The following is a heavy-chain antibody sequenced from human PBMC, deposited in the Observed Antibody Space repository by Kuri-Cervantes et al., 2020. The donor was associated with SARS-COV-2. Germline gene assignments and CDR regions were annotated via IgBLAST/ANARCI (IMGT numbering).Heavy chain of an antibody. D-gene: IGHD6-13*01. CDR3: AREIWYSSSLHYFDH. V-gene: IGHV3-21*01. J-gene: IGHJ4*02. CDR2: ISSSSSYI. Sequence: GESLKISCAASGFTFSSYSMNWVRQAPGKGLEWASSISSSSSYIYYADSVKGRFTISRDNAKNSLYLQMNSLRAEDTAVYYCAREIWYSSSLHYFDHWGQGTLVTVSS. CDR1: GFTFSSYS.